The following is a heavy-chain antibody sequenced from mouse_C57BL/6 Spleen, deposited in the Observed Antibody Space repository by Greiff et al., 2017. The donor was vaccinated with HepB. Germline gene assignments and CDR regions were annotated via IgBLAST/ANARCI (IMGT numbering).Heavy chain of an antibody. V-gene: IGHV7-3*01. D-gene: IGHD1-1*01. CDR3: ARSDYYGSSYGYFDV. CDR1: GFTFTDYY. Sequence: EVQRVESGGGLVQPGGSLSLSCAASGFTFTDYYMSWVRQPPGKALEWLGFIRNKANGYTTEYSAYVKGRFTISRDNSQSILYLQMNALRAEDSATYYCARSDYYGSSYGYFDVWGTGTTVTVAS. CDR2: IRNKANGYTT. J-gene: IGHJ1*03.